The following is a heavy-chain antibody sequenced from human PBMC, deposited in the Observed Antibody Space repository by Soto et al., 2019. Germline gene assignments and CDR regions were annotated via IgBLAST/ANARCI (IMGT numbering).Heavy chain of an antibody. J-gene: IGHJ5*02. Sequence: XGSLRLSFSASGFTFSNFWMHWVRQAPGKGLVWVSRASPDGSSTIYADSVKGRFTISRDNAKNTLYMEMNSLRAEDTAVYYCASHGSGDYFWFDHWGQGPLVTVSS. CDR3: ASHGSGDYFWFDH. CDR1: GFTFSNFW. D-gene: IGHD4-17*01. V-gene: IGHV3-74*01. CDR2: ASPDGSST.